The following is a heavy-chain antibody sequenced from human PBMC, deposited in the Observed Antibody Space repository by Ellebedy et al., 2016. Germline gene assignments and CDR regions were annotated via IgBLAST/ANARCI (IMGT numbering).Heavy chain of an antibody. Sequence: GGSLRLSXVASGFSVSSHYMTWVRQAPGKGLDWVSIIYTAGDSYYAASVKGQFTVSRDKSKNIFYLQMNSLRADDTAVYFCARFLEDNSDGFDVWGLGTRVTVSS. D-gene: IGHD5-24*01. CDR2: IYTAGDS. J-gene: IGHJ3*01. CDR3: ARFLEDNSDGFDV. CDR1: GFSVSSHY. V-gene: IGHV3-53*01.